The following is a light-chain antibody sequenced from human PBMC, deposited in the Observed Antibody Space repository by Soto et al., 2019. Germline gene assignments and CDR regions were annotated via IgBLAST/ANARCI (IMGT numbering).Light chain of an antibody. CDR3: SAYAGTNGLGV. J-gene: IGLJ3*02. CDR1: SSDIGIYDF. V-gene: IGLV2-8*01. CDR2: EVS. Sequence: QSVLTQPPSASGSPGQSVTISCTGTSSDIGIYDFVSWYQQHPGKAPKLLIYEVSKRPSGVPDRFSGSKSGNTASLTVADLQTEDAADYYCSAYAGTNGLGVFGGGTKLAVL.